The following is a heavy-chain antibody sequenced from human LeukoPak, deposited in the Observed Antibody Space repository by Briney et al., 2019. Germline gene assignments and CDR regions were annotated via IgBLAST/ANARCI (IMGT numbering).Heavy chain of an antibody. CDR3: ARDHRYCSGGSCLPAFDI. D-gene: IGHD2-15*01. CDR2: MNPNSGNT. CDR1: GYTFTSYD. V-gene: IGHV1-8*03. J-gene: IGHJ3*02. Sequence: WASVKVSCKASGYTFTSYDINWVRQATGQGLEWMGWMNPNSGNTGSAQKFQGRVTITRNTSISTAYMELSSLRSEDTAIYYCARDHRYCSGGSCLPAFDIWGQGTMVTVSS.